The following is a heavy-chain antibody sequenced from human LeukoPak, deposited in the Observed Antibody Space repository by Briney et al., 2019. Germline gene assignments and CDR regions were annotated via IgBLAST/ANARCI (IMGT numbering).Heavy chain of an antibody. Sequence: SETLSLTCTVSGGSISSYYWSWIRQPPGKGLEWIGYIYYSGSTNYNPSLKSRVTISVDTSKNQFSLRLSSVTAAGTAVYYCARVGRNYGGTNWFDPWGQGTLVTVSS. CDR1: GGSISSYY. CDR3: ARVGRNYGGTNWFDP. V-gene: IGHV4-59*01. D-gene: IGHD4-11*01. J-gene: IGHJ5*02. CDR2: IYYSGST.